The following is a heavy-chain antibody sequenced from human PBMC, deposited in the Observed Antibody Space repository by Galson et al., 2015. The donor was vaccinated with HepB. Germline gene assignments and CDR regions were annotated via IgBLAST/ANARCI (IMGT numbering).Heavy chain of an antibody. CDR2: IIPILGIA. V-gene: IGHV1-69*02. CDR3: AIVFIAASGWYDFDF. D-gene: IGHD6-13*01. Sequence: SVKVSCKGSGGSFSSYTISWVRQAPGQGREWMGSIIPILGIANYAQKFQGSVPITADKSTSTAYMEVSSLRSEDTAVYYCAIVFIAASGWYDFDFWGQGTLVTVSS. J-gene: IGHJ4*02. CDR1: GGSFSSYT.